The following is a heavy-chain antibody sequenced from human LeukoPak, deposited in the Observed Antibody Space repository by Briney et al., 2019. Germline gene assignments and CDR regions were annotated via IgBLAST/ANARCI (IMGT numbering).Heavy chain of an antibody. CDR1: SGSICTSNYY. V-gene: IGHV4-39*07. CDR2: IFYSGST. Sequence: SETLSLTCTVSSGSICTSNYYWGWVRQPPGKALEWIGNIFYSGSTYYNPSLKSRVTILVDTSKNQFSLKLSSVTAADTAVYYCARDLAVLGYFHFDYWGQGTLVTVSS. D-gene: IGHD3-22*01. CDR3: ARDLAVLGYFHFDY. J-gene: IGHJ4*02.